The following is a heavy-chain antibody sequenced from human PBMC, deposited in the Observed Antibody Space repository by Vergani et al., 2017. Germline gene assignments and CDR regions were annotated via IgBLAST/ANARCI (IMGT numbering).Heavy chain of an antibody. CDR2: IKQDGSEK. CDR1: GFTFSSYW. V-gene: IGHV3-7*01. Sequence: EVQLVESGGGLVQPGGSLRLSCAASGFTFSSYWMSWVRQAPGKGLEWVANIKQDGSEKYYVDSVKGRFTISRDNAKNSLYLQMNSLRAEDTAVYYCAIEGPSMIVVVKPRVDAFDIWGQGTMVTVSS. CDR3: AIEGPSMIVVVKPRVDAFDI. D-gene: IGHD3-22*01. J-gene: IGHJ3*02.